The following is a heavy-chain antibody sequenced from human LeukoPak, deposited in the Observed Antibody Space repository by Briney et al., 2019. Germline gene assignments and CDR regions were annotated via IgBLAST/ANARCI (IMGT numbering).Heavy chain of an antibody. CDR2: IYYSRST. CDR1: GGSISSSSYY. J-gene: IGHJ4*02. V-gene: IGHV4-39*01. D-gene: IGHD3-10*01. Sequence: PSETLSLTCTVSGGSISSSSYYWGWLRQPPGKGLEWIGSIYYSRSTYYNPSLKSRVTISVDTSKNQFSLKLSSVTAADTAVYYCARRGYGSGSYRNWGQGTLVIVSS. CDR3: ARRGYGSGSYRN.